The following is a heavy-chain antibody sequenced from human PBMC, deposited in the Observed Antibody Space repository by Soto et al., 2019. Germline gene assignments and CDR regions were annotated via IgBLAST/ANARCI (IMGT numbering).Heavy chain of an antibody. V-gene: IGHV5-51*01. J-gene: IGHJ6*02. CDR2: IYPGDSDI. Sequence: GESLKISCKGSGYSLTNHWIDYVRQMPGKGLEWMGVIYPGDSDIRYSPSFQGQVTISADKSISTAYLQWSSLKASDTAMYYCARRGLYSNSSCMDVWGQGTTVTVSS. D-gene: IGHD4-4*01. CDR3: ARRGLYSNSSCMDV. CDR1: GYSLTNHW.